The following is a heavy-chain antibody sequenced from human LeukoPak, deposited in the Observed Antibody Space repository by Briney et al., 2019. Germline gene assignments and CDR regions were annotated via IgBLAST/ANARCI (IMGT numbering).Heavy chain of an antibody. CDR1: GFTFSNYW. D-gene: IGHD3-10*01. CDR3: ARDHGIPGSGSYKFDY. Sequence: QPGGSLRLSCAASGFTFSNYWMHWVRQAPGKGLVWVSRMNSDVSSRNYADSVKGRFTISRDNAKNTVYLQMNSLRVEDTAVYYCARDHGIPGSGSYKFDYWGQGTLVTVSS. CDR2: MNSDVSSR. J-gene: IGHJ4*02. V-gene: IGHV3-74*01.